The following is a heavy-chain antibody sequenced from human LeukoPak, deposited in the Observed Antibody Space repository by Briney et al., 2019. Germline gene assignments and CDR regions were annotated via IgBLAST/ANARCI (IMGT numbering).Heavy chain of an antibody. D-gene: IGHD1-26*01. CDR3: ARPEWELLILNY. CDR2: IYYSGST. V-gene: IGHV4-39*01. Sequence: SETLSLTCTVSGGSISSSSYYWGWIRQPPGKGLEWIGSIYYSGSTYYNPYLKSRVTISVDTSKNQFSLELSSVTAADTAVYYCARPEWELLILNYWGQGTLVTVSS. CDR1: GGSISSSSYY. J-gene: IGHJ4*02.